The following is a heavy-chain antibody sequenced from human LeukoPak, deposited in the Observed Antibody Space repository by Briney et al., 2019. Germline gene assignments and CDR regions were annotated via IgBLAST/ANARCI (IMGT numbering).Heavy chain of an antibody. CDR2: IKCKTDGGTT. Sequence: GGSLRLSCAASGFTFSNAWMSRVRQAPGKGLEWVGRIKCKTDGGTTDYAAPVKGRFTISRDDSKNTLYLQMNSLKTEDTAVYYCTTEPLVVVVAAHYYYYGMDVWGKGTTVTVSS. J-gene: IGHJ6*04. D-gene: IGHD2-15*01. CDR3: TTEPLVVVVAAHYYYYGMDV. CDR1: GFTFSNAW. V-gene: IGHV3-15*01.